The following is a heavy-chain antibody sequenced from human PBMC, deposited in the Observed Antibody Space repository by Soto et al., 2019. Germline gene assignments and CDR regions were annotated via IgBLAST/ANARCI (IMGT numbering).Heavy chain of an antibody. Sequence: NPRGSLILSCAACVFTFSSYSMGWVRQAPGKGLEWVSFISSSDSYIYYADSVKGRFTISRDNAKNSLYLQMNSLRAEDTAVYYCARKHASSYYFDYWGQGAMVTVSS. J-gene: IGHJ4*02. CDR1: VFTFSSYS. D-gene: IGHD2-2*01. CDR2: ISSSDSYI. CDR3: ARKHASSYYFDY. V-gene: IGHV3-21*01.